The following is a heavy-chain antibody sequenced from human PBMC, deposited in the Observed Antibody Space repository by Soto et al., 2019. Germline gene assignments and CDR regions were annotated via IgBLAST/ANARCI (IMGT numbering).Heavy chain of an antibody. J-gene: IGHJ4*02. CDR3: ARGYSSSGVLDF. CDR1: GYIFTDYY. CDR2: INPSSGSA. D-gene: IGHD3-10*01. Sequence: QVQLVQSGAEVKVPGASVKVSCKTSGYIFTDYYLHWLRQAPGQGLEWMGWINPSSGSAHSAQKFQGWVTMTRDSSMSTASMELTRLTSDDSAVYYCARGYSSSGVLDFWGQGTLVTVSS. V-gene: IGHV1-2*04.